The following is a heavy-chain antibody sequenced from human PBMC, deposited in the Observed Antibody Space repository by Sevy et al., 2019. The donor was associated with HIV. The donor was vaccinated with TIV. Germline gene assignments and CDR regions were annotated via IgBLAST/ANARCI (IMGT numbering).Heavy chain of an antibody. Sequence: ASVKVSCKVSGKTLSDLSMHWVRQAPGKGLEWMGSFDPEDGETLYAQNFRARVTMTEDTSTDTAYMELSSLRSEDTAVHYCATTKDYYDSSGDPFDYWGQGSLVTVSS. V-gene: IGHV1-24*01. CDR2: FDPEDGET. J-gene: IGHJ4*02. CDR1: GKTLSDLS. CDR3: ATTKDYYDSSGDPFDY. D-gene: IGHD3-22*01.